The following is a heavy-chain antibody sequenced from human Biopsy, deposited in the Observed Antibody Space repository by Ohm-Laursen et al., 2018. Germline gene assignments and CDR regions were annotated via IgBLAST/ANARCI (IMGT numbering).Heavy chain of an antibody. D-gene: IGHD6-6*01. CDR1: GYSFSTYD. J-gene: IGHJ5*02. Sequence: ASVKVSCKASGYSFSTYDVNWVRQARGQGLEWTGWMIPSSGKTGYAQRFQGRVTLIMNTSISTAYMELSGLRSEDTAVYFCARGYSRRVSIFEASIYWFDTWGQGTLVTVSS. V-gene: IGHV1-8*01. CDR3: ARGYSRRVSIFEASIYWFDT. CDR2: MIPSSGKT.